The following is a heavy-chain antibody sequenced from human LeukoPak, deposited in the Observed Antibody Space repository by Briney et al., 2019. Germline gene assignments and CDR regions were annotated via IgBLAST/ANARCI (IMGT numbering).Heavy chain of an antibody. V-gene: IGHV4-59*08. J-gene: IGHJ4*02. Sequence: SETLSLTCTVSGGSISSYYWSWIRQPPGKGLEWIGNIYYRGGTNYNPSLKRRLTISVDTSKNQFSLKLSSVTAADTAVYYCATSKLQLFPFDYWGQGTLVTVSS. D-gene: IGHD3-10*01. CDR2: IYYRGGT. CDR1: GGSISSYY. CDR3: ATSKLQLFPFDY.